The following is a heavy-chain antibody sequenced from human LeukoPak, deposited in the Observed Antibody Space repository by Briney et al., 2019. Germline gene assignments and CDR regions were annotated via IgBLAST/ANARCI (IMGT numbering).Heavy chain of an antibody. CDR1: GYTFTSYG. Sequence: ASVKVSCKASGYTFTSYGIGWVRQAPGQGLEWMGWINPNSGGTNYAQKFQGRVTMTRDTSISTAYMELSRLRSDDTAVYYCARVHFPLAWFDPWGQGTLVTVSS. CDR3: ARVHFPLAWFDP. V-gene: IGHV1-2*02. CDR2: INPNSGGT. J-gene: IGHJ5*02.